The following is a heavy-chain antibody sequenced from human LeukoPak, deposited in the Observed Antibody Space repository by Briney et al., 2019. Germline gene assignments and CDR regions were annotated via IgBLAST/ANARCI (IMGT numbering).Heavy chain of an antibody. V-gene: IGHV3-21*01. CDR3: ARDTVSMALGTSYYYYYMDV. D-gene: IGHD2/OR15-2a*01. Sequence: PGGSLRLSCAASGFTFSSYRMNWVRQAPGKGLEWVASISSSSSYIYYVDSLKGRFTISRDNAKNSLYLQMNSLRAEDTAVYYCARDTVSMALGTSYYYYYMDVWGKGTTVTVSS. J-gene: IGHJ6*03. CDR1: GFTFSSYR. CDR2: ISSSSSYI.